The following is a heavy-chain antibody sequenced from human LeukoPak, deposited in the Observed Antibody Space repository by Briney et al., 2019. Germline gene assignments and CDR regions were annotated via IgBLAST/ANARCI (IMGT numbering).Heavy chain of an antibody. J-gene: IGHJ4*02. D-gene: IGHD1-7*01. CDR3: ARGNWNYPFDY. V-gene: IGHV3-53*01. CDR1: GFTVSSNY. Sequence: GGSLRLSCAASGFTVSSNYMSWVRQAPGKGLEWVSVIYSGASTYYADSVKGRFTISRDNSKSTLYLQMNSLRAEDTAVYYCARGNWNYPFDYWGQGTLVTVSS. CDR2: IYSGAST.